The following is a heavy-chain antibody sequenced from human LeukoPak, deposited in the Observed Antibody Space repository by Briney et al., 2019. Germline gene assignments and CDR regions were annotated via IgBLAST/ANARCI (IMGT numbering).Heavy chain of an antibody. Sequence: EASVKVSCKASGYTFTSSYDINWVRQAPGQGLEWMGWINPNSGGTNYAQKFQGRVTMTRDTSISTAYMELSRLRSDDTAVYYCASRAWLLSDYYYGMDVWGQGTTVTVSS. CDR1: GYTFTSSYD. V-gene: IGHV1-2*02. CDR2: INPNSGGT. CDR3: ASRAWLLSDYYYGMDV. J-gene: IGHJ6*02. D-gene: IGHD3-9*01.